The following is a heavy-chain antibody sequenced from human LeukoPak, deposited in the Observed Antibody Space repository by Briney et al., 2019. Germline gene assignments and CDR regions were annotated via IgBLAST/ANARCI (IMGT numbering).Heavy chain of an antibody. Sequence: GGSLRLSCAASGFTFSSYARGWVGQAPGKGLEWVSDISGTGYSTYYADSVKGRFTISRDNSKNTLYLQMNSLRGEDTAVYYCAKDHGTQLRGQGALVTVSS. J-gene: IGHJ4*02. CDR3: AKDHGTQL. CDR1: GFTFSSYA. V-gene: IGHV3-23*01. D-gene: IGHD1-1*01. CDR2: ISGTGYST.